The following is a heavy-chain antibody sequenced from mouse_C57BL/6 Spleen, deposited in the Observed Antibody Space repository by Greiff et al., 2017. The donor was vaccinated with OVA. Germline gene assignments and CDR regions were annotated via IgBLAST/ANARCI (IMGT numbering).Heavy chain of an antibody. CDR1: GYTFTSSW. Sequence: VQLQQSGAELVKPGASVKLSCTASGYTFTSSWMHWVQQRPGRGLEWIGWIDPNSGGTKYTEKFKSQATLTVDKPSSTAYMQLSSLTSEDSAVYYCARAPYYYAMDYWGQGTSVTVSS. CDR2: IDPNSGGT. J-gene: IGHJ4*01. CDR3: ARAPYYYAMDY. V-gene: IGHV1-72*01.